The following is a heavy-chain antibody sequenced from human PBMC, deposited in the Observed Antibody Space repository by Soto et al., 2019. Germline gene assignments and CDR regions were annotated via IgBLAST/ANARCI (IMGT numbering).Heavy chain of an antibody. Sequence: ASVKVSCKASGYMFINYGISWVRQAPGQGLEWMGWISVYNGKTNYAQKLQGRVTMTTDTSTSTAYMELRSLRSDATAVYSCVGDLDGSGSYYTDYWGLGTLVTVSS. J-gene: IGHJ4*02. D-gene: IGHD3-10*01. CDR1: GYMFINYG. CDR2: ISVYNGKT. CDR3: VGDLDGSGSYYTDY. V-gene: IGHV1-18*01.